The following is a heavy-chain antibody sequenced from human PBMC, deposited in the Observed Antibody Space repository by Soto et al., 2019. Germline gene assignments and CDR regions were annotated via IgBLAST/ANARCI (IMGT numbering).Heavy chain of an antibody. D-gene: IGHD3-16*01. Sequence: QVQLAQSANEVKKPGASVRVSCKAAGYTFIRYGIAWVRQAPGQGLEWMGWISPYNDYTVYAQKVQGRVSMTADTSTRTVYMNLRGLKSDDTAVYYCARGGYYDNSWGKLRHYGLDVWGQGTSVSVSS. CDR3: ARGGYYDNSWGKLRHYGLDV. CDR2: ISPYNDYT. CDR1: GYTFIRYG. J-gene: IGHJ6*02. V-gene: IGHV1-18*01.